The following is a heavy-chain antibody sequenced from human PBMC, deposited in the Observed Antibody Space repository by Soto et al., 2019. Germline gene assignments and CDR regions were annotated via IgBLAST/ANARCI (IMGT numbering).Heavy chain of an antibody. D-gene: IGHD3-22*01. CDR3: AREYLDYYDTSGYYY. Sequence: ASVKVSCKASGFTFTDYGITWVRQAPGQGLEWMGRISPYNGNTNYAQNVQERVTMTTDTSTSTVYMELRSLRSDDTAVYYCAREYLDYYDTSGYYYWGQGNLVTVSS. J-gene: IGHJ4*02. CDR1: GFTFTDYG. V-gene: IGHV1-18*01. CDR2: ISPYNGNT.